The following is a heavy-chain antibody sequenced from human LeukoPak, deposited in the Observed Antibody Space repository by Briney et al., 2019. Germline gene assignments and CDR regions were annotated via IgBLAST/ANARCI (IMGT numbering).Heavy chain of an antibody. J-gene: IGHJ3*01. Sequence: PSETLSLTCTVSGGFMANINFYWTWIRQPAGERLEWIGRIYTSGGTTYNPSLKSRVTISVDTSKNQFSLKLNSVTAADTAVYYCARDSTNYDDSTTPNDAFDLWGQGTLVTVSS. CDR2: IYTSGGT. V-gene: IGHV4-4*07. CDR3: ARDSTNYDDSTTPNDAFDL. CDR1: GGFMANINFY. D-gene: IGHD3-22*01.